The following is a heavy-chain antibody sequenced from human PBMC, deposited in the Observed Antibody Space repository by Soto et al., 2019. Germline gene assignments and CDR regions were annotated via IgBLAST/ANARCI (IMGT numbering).Heavy chain of an antibody. D-gene: IGHD3-3*01. Sequence: GSLRLSCAASGFTFSSYGMHWVRQAPGKGLEWVAVISYDGSNKYYADSVKGRFTISRDNSKNTLYLQMNSLRAEDTAVYYCAKGGVFGVVIIGYWGQGTLVTVSS. CDR3: AKGGVFGVVIIGY. V-gene: IGHV3-30*18. CDR2: ISYDGSNK. CDR1: GFTFSSYG. J-gene: IGHJ4*02.